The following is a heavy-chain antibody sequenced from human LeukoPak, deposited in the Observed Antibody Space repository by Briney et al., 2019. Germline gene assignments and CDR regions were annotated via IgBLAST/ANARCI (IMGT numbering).Heavy chain of an antibody. Sequence: GGSLRLSCAAPGFTFSSYGMHWVRQAPGKGLEWVAFIRYDGSNKYYADSVKGRFTISRDNSKNTLYLQMNGLRAEDTAVYYCAKDRRGSYTFDYWGQGTLVTVSS. V-gene: IGHV3-30*02. CDR1: GFTFSSYG. D-gene: IGHD1-26*01. CDR2: IRYDGSNK. J-gene: IGHJ4*02. CDR3: AKDRRGSYTFDY.